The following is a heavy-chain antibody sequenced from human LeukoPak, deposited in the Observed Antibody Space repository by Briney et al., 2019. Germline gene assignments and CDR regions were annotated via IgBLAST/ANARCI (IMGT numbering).Heavy chain of an antibody. CDR1: GGSISSYY. CDR3: ARDGEVDTAMVNYYYGMDV. D-gene: IGHD5-18*01. CDR2: IYTSGST. Sequence: SETLSLTCTVSGGSISSYYWSWIRQPAGKGLEWIGRIYTSGSTNHNPSLKSRVTMSVDTSKNQFSLKLSSVTAADTAVYYRARDGEVDTAMVNYYYGMDVWGQGTTVTVSS. J-gene: IGHJ6*02. V-gene: IGHV4-4*07.